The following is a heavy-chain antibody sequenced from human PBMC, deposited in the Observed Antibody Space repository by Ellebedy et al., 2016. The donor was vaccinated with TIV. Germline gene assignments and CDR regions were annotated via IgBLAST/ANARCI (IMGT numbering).Heavy chain of an antibody. V-gene: IGHV1-8*01. CDR2: MNPDSANT. CDR1: GYTFTNYD. Sequence: ASVKVSXXASGYTFTNYDINWVRQATGQGLECLGWMNPDSANTGYARKFQGRVTMTRDSSIGTAYMELSSLRSEDTAVYYCARTKVRGVPGFDYWGQGTLVTVSS. CDR3: ARTKVRGVPGFDY. D-gene: IGHD3-10*01. J-gene: IGHJ4*02.